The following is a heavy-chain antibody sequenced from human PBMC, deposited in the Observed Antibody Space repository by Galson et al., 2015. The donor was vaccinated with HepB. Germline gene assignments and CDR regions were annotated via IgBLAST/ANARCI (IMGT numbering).Heavy chain of an antibody. D-gene: IGHD3-16*01. CDR1: GFTFLNYA. Sequence: SLRLSCAASGFTFLNYAMHWVRQAPGKGLEWVSVISGNGASTYYTDSVKGRFTIFRDNSQNTVYLQMNSLRAKDTALYYCAKVVGGVTDAFDIWGQGTMVTVSS. CDR2: ISGNGAST. J-gene: IGHJ3*02. CDR3: AKVVGGVTDAFDI. V-gene: IGHV3-23*01.